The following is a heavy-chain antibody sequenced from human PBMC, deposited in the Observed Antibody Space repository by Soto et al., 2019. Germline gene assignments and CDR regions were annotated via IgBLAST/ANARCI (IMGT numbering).Heavy chain of an antibody. Sequence: GGSLRLSCAASGFIFENFGMSWVRQAPGKGLEWISSISGSGFKKYYADSVKGRFTISRDNSKSTVYLELNNLSAEDTAVYHCARNQGVELVPLATVDWFDPWGEGSVVTVYS. CDR2: ISGSGFKK. V-gene: IGHV3-23*01. J-gene: IGHJ5*02. CDR3: ARNQGVELVPLATVDWFDP. D-gene: IGHD1-26*01. CDR1: GFIFENFG.